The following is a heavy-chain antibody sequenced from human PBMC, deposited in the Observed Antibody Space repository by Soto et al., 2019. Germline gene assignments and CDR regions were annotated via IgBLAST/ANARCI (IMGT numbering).Heavy chain of an antibody. CDR1: GYTFTSYG. J-gene: IGHJ3*02. CDR3: ARDPSITMIVVVSVAFDI. CDR2: ISAYNGNT. D-gene: IGHD3-22*01. Sequence: ASVKVSCKASGYTFTSYGISWVRQAPGQGLEWMGWISAYNGNTNYAQKLHGRVTMTTDTSTSTAYMELRSLRSDDTAVYYCARDPSITMIVVVSVAFDIWGQGTMVTVSS. V-gene: IGHV1-18*01.